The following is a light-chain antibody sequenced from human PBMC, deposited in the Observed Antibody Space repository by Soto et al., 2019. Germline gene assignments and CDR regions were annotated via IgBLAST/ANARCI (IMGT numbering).Light chain of an antibody. CDR2: GAS. V-gene: IGKV3-15*01. J-gene: IGKJ1*01. CDR3: NQYNSWPWT. Sequence: EGVMTQSPATLSVSPGDRAIISCRASHSVNTNLAWYQLRPGQPPRLLIYGASTRASDVPGRFRGSGSGREFTSNINGLQSDEFEVCSCNQYNSWPWTVGQGTKLEF. CDR1: HSVNTN.